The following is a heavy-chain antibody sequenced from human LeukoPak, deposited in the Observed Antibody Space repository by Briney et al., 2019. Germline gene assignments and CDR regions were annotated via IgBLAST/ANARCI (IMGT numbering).Heavy chain of an antibody. J-gene: IGHJ4*02. D-gene: IGHD3-10*01. CDR3: AKDQGAITRKFDY. CDR1: GFTFSSYA. Sequence: GGSLRLSCAASGFTFSSYAMSWVRQAPGKGLEWVSAISGSGGSTYYADSVKGRFTISRDDSKNTLYLQMNSLRAEDTAVYYCAKDQGAITRKFDYWGQGTLVTVSS. V-gene: IGHV3-23*01. CDR2: ISGSGGST.